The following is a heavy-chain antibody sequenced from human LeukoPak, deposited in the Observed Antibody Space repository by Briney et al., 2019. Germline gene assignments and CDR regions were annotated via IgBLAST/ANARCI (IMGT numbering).Heavy chain of an antibody. J-gene: IGHJ4*02. D-gene: IGHD1-26*01. CDR1: GYTFTSYG. V-gene: IGHV1-18*01. CDR3: ARRRIVGATKGFDY. Sequence: GASVKVSCKASGYTFTSYGISWVRQAPGQGLEWMGWISAYNGNTNYAQKLQGRVTMTTDTSTSTAYMELRGLRSDDTAVYYCARRRIVGATKGFDYWGQGTLVTVSS. CDR2: ISAYNGNT.